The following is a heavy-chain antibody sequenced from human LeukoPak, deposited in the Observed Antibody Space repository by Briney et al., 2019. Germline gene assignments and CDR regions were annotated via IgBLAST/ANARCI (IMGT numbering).Heavy chain of an antibody. D-gene: IGHD2-21*01. V-gene: IGHV3-23*01. CDR3: TTDVVVVIAYDY. CDR2: ISGSGGST. J-gene: IGHJ4*02. CDR1: GFTFSSYA. Sequence: GDSLRLSCAASGFTFSSYAMSWVRQAPGKGLEWVSAISGSGGSTYYADSVKGRFTISRDNSKNTLYLQMNSLKTEDTAVYYCTTDVVVVIAYDYWGQGNLVTVSS.